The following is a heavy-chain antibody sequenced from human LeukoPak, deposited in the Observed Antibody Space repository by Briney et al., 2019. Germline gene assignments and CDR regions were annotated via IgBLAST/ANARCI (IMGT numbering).Heavy chain of an antibody. CDR1: GFTFDDYA. CDR2: ISRNSGSI. Sequence: GGSLRLSCAASGFTFDDYAMHWVRQAPGKGLEWVSGISRNSGSIGYADSVKGRFTISRDNAKNSLYLQMNSLRAEDTALYYCAKDSSSQWLVLSKGSSAFDIWGQGTMVTVSS. V-gene: IGHV3-9*01. J-gene: IGHJ3*02. CDR3: AKDSSSQWLVLSKGSSAFDI. D-gene: IGHD6-19*01.